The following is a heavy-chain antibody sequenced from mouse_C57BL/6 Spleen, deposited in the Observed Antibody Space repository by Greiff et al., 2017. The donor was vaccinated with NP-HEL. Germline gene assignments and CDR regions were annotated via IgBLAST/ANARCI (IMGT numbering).Heavy chain of an antibody. CDR2: ISSGGSYT. D-gene: IGHD2-2*01. CDR1: GFTFSSYG. CDR3: VSCGYDEGFAY. J-gene: IGHJ3*01. V-gene: IGHV5-6*01. Sequence: EVLLVESGGDLVKPGASLKLSCAASGFTFSSYGMSWVRQTPDKRLEWVATISSGGSYTYYPDSVKGRFTFSRDNAKNTLYLQMSSLKSEETAMCYCVSCGYDEGFAYWGKGTLVTVSA.